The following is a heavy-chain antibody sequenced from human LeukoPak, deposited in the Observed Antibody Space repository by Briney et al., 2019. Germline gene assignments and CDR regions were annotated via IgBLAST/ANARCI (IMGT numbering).Heavy chain of an antibody. CDR2: INHSGST. D-gene: IGHD7-27*01. V-gene: IGHV4-34*01. Sequence: SETLSLTCAVYGGSFSGYYWSWIRQPPGKGLEWIGEINHSGSTNYNPSLKSRVTISVDPSKNQFSLKLSSVTAADTAVYYCARRGGGELGYFDYWGQGTLVTVSS. J-gene: IGHJ4*02. CDR1: GGSFSGYY. CDR3: ARRGGGELGYFDY.